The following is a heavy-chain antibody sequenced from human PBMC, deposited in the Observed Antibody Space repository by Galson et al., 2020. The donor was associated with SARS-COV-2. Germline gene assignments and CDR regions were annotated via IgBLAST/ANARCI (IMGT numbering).Heavy chain of an antibody. J-gene: IGHJ4*02. V-gene: IGHV1-46*01. CDR3: ARDVHLDYFDY. CDR2: ISPSGSNT. D-gene: IGHD1-1*01. Sequence: GESLKISCKTSGYTFTNHFMHWVRQAPGQGLEWMGIISPSGSNTSYAQKFQGRVTMTTDTSTGTVFMELRGLRSDDSAKYYCARDVHLDYFDYWGQGTLLTVSS. CDR1: GYTFTNHF.